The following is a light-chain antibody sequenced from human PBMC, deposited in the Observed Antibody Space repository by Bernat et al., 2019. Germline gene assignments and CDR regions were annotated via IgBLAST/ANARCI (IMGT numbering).Light chain of an antibody. V-gene: IGKV3-15*01. J-gene: IGKJ1*01. CDR2: DTS. CDR1: QRFLYN. Sequence: IVMTQSPATLSLSPGERATLSCRASQRFLYNLAWYQHKPGRAPRLLIFDTSTRATGVPARFSGSRSGAEFTLTISSLQSEDFAVYYCHQYNNWPQTFGQGTKVEI. CDR3: HQYNNWPQT.